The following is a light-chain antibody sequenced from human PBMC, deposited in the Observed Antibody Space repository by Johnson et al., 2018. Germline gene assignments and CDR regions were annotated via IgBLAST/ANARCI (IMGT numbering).Light chain of an antibody. CDR3: GTWASSLSAGNV. Sequence: QSVLTQPPSVSAAPGQKVTISCSGSSSNIGNNYVSWYQQLPGTAPKLLIYENNKRPSGIPDRFSGSKSGTSATLGITGLKTGDEADYYCGTWASSLSAGNVFGTGTKVTVL. CDR2: ENN. V-gene: IGLV1-51*02. J-gene: IGLJ1*01. CDR1: SSNIGNNY.